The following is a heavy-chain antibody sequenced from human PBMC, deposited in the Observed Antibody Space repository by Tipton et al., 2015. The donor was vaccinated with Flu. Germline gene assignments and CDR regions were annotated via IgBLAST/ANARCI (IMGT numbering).Heavy chain of an antibody. V-gene: IGHV3-23*01. CDR3: ARNTGSGFYYSRLSVD. Sequence: SLRLSCTVSGFTFSLFGMTWVRQAPGKGLEWVAAINSDAAKVHYADSVKDRFTISRDNSKSTLYLEINRLRAEDTARYYCARNTGSGFYYSRLSVDWGQGVLVAVSS. D-gene: IGHD3-22*01. J-gene: IGHJ4*02. CDR1: GFTFSLFG. CDR2: INSDAAKV.